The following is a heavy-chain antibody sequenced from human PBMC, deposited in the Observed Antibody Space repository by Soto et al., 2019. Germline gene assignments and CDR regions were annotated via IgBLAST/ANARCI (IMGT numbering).Heavy chain of an antibody. CDR2: IVVGSGNT. CDR3: AELSHRYYYYGMDV. CDR1: GVAFTSSA. Sequence: SVKVSCKAAGVAFTSSAVQWVRQARGQRVEGIGWIVVGSGNTNYAQKFQERGTITRDMSTSTAYMKLSSLRSEDTAVYYCAELSHRYYYYGMDVWGQGTPVTVSS. J-gene: IGHJ6*02. D-gene: IGHD3-16*02. V-gene: IGHV1-58*01.